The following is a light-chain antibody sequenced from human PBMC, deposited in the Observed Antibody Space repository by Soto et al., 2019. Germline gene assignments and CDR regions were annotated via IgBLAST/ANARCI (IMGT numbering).Light chain of an antibody. V-gene: IGKV1D-12*01. CDR3: QQAYVFPPS. CDR1: RSISSW. J-gene: IGKJ5*01. CDR2: AAS. Sequence: GDGVVIMYRASRSISSWLAWYQQKPGKAPKLLIYAASSLQSGVPSRFSGSGSGTHFTLTISSLQREDFATYDCQQAYVFPPSLVQGTRLEI.